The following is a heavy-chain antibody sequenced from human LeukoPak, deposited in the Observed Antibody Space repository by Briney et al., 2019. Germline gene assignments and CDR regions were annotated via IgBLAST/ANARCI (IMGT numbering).Heavy chain of an antibody. D-gene: IGHD3-10*01. J-gene: IGHJ5*02. CDR2: IYYSGST. CDR3: ARAGKLLWFGETPTVGWFDP. V-gene: IGHV4-39*07. Sequence: PSETLSLTCTVSGGSISSSSYYWGWIRQPPGKGLEWIGSIYYSGSTYYNPSLKSRVTISVDTSKNQFSLKLSSVTAADTAVYYCARAGKLLWFGETPTVGWFDPWGQGTLVTVSS. CDR1: GGSISSSSYY.